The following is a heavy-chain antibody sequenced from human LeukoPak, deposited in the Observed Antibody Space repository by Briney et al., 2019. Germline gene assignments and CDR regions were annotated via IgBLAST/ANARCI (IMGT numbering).Heavy chain of an antibody. CDR1: GFTFTIFG. V-gene: IGHV3-21*01. D-gene: IGHD6-13*01. J-gene: IGHJ4*02. CDR2: ISSSGTSM. Sequence: PGGSLRLSCAASGFTFTIFGLNWVRQAPGKGLEWVSSISSSGTSMYYADSMKGRFTISRDNAKNSLSLQVNSLRAEDTAVYYCARQIVTVGTDYFDYWGQGTLVAVSS. CDR3: ARQIVTVGTDYFDY.